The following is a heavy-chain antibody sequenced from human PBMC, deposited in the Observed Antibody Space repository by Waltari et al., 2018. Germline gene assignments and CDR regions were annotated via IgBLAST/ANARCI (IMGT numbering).Heavy chain of an antibody. CDR2: IYYTGET. D-gene: IGHD3-16*01. V-gene: IGHV4-31*03. CDR1: GGSISSGGYY. J-gene: IGHJ4*02. Sequence: QVQMQESGPGLVKPSQTLSLTCTVSGGSISSGGYYWSWIRQHPGKGLEWIGYIYYTGETYSNPSLPSRVAISIDTSKSQFSLDLGTVTAADTAVYYCARRGAYFFDYWGRGTLVTVSS. CDR3: ARRGAYFFDY.